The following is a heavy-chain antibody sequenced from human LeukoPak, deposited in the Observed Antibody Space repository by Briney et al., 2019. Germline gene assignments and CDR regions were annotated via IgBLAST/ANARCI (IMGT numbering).Heavy chain of an antibody. Sequence: PGGSLRLSCAASGITFSNAWMSWVRQAPGKGLEWVSAISGSGGTTYYADSVKGRFTFSRDNSKNTLYLQMNSLRAEDTAVYYCAKEEGYYYDSGGYYVEYFQHWGQGTLVTVSS. CDR2: ISGSGGTT. J-gene: IGHJ1*01. V-gene: IGHV3-23*01. CDR1: GITFSNAW. D-gene: IGHD3-22*01. CDR3: AKEEGYYYDSGGYYVEYFQH.